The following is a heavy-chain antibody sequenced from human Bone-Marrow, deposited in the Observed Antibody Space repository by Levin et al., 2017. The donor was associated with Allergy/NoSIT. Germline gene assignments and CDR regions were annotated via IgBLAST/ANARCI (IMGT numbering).Heavy chain of an antibody. CDR3: TTGNVDNSGYYGYFQH. CDR1: GFTVTNAW. J-gene: IGHJ1*01. D-gene: IGHD3-22*01. CDR2: IKSKTDGGTT. V-gene: IGHV3-15*01. Sequence: PGGSLRLSCAASGFTVTNAWMSWVRQAPGKGLEWVGRIKSKTDGGTTDFPAPVKGRFTISRDDSKNTLFLQMNSLKTEDTAVYYCTTGNVDNSGYYGYFQHWGQGTLVTVSS.